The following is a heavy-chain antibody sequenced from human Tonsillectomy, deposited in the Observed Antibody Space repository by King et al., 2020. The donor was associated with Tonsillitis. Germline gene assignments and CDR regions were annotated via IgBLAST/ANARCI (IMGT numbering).Heavy chain of an antibody. D-gene: IGHD3-22*01. CDR2: ISWNRGSI. CDR1: GFTFDGYA. V-gene: IGHV3-9*01. Sequence: VQLVESGGGLVQPGRSLRLSCAASGFTFDGYAMNWVRQAPGKGLEWVSGISWNRGSIGYADSVKGRFTISRDNAKNSLYLQMNSLRAEDTALYYCAKDMTRWNSGYYARGAFVCWGQGPLVTVSS. J-gene: IGHJ4*02. CDR3: AKDMTRWNSGYYARGAFVC.